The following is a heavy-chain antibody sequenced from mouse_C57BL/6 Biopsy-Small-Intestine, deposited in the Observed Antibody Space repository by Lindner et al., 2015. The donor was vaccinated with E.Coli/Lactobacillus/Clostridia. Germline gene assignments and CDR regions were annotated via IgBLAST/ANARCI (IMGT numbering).Heavy chain of an antibody. J-gene: IGHJ3*01. Sequence: VQLQESGGDLVKPGGSLKLSCAASGFTFSSYGMSWVRQTPDKRLEWVATISSGGSYTYYPDSVKGRFTISRGNAKNTLYLQMSSLKSEDTAMYFCARGDDGYYLFAYWGQGTLVTVSA. V-gene: IGHV5-6*01. CDR2: ISSGGSYT. CDR3: ARGDDGYYLFAY. CDR1: GFTFSSYG. D-gene: IGHD2-3*01.